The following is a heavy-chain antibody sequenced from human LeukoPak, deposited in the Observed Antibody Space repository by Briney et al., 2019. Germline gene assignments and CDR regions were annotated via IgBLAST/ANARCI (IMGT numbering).Heavy chain of an antibody. J-gene: IGHJ4*02. D-gene: IGHD6-25*01. Sequence: PGGSLRLSCAASGFTFSGSAMHWVRQASGKGLEWVGRIRSKANSYATAYAASVKGRFTISRDDSKNTAYLQMNSLKTEDTAVYYCTTAASFPHYYFDYWGQGTLVTVSS. CDR2: IRSKANSYAT. CDR3: TTAASFPHYYFDY. V-gene: IGHV3-73*01. CDR1: GFTFSGSA.